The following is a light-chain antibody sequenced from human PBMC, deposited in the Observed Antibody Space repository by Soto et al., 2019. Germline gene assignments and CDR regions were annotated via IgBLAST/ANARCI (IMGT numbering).Light chain of an antibody. V-gene: IGKV1-27*01. J-gene: IGKJ1*01. Sequence: DIPMTQSPSSLSASVGDRVTLTCRASQDISQYLAWYQQRPGKVPKLLIYYASTLQSGVPSRFSGSGSGTEFTLTISSLQPEDVATYYCLKDTKDAPGTFGQGTKVEI. CDR2: YAS. CDR3: LKDTKDAPGT. CDR1: QDISQY.